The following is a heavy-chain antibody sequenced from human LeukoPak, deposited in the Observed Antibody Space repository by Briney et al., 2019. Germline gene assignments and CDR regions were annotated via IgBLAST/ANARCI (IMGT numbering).Heavy chain of an antibody. V-gene: IGHV1-2*02. Sequence: ASVKVSCKASGYTFTGYYMHWVRQAPGQGLEWMGWINPNSGGTNYAQKFQGRVTMTRDTSISTAYMELSRLRSDDTAVYYCAREATPLTIPYYYGMDVWGQGTTVTVSS. J-gene: IGHJ6*02. CDR3: AREATPLTIPYYYGMDV. D-gene: IGHD3-3*01. CDR1: GYTFTGYY. CDR2: INPNSGGT.